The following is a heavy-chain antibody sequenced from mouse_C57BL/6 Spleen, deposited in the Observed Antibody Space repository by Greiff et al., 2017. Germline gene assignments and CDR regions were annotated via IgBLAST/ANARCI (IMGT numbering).Heavy chain of an antibody. V-gene: IGHV1-80*01. J-gene: IGHJ2*01. CDR2: IYPGDGDT. Sequence: VQLQQSGAELVKPGASVKISCKASGYAFSSYWMNWVKQRPGKGLEWIGQIYPGDGDTNYNGKFKGKATLTADKSSSTAYMQLSSLTSEDSAVYFCATITTVVPFDYWGQGTTLTVSS. D-gene: IGHD1-1*01. CDR3: ATITTVVPFDY. CDR1: GYAFSSYW.